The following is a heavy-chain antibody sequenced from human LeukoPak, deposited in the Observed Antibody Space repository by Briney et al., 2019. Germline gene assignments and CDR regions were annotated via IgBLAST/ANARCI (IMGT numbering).Heavy chain of an antibody. V-gene: IGHV1-69*01. J-gene: IGHJ6*03. CDR3: ARGGYCSGGSCYSPYHYYYMDV. D-gene: IGHD2-15*01. Sequence: GSSVKVSCKASGVTFSSYANSWVRQAPGQGLEWMGGIIPIFGTANYAQKFHGRVTIIADESTSTAYMELSSLRSEDTAVYYCARGGYCSGGSCYSPYHYYYMDVWGKGTTVTISS. CDR1: GVTFSSYA. CDR2: IIPIFGTA.